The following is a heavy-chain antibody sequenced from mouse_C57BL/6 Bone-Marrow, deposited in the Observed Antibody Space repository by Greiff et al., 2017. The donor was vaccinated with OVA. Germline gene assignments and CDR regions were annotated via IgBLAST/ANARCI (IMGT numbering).Heavy chain of an antibody. CDR1: GFTFSDFY. V-gene: IGHV7-1*01. J-gene: IGHJ1*03. CDR2: SRNKANDYTT. CDR3: ARDARGYGSSSDWYFDV. D-gene: IGHD1-1*01. Sequence: EVKLVESGGGLVQSGRSLRLSCATSGFTFSDFYMEWVRQAPGKGLEWIAASRNKANDYTTEYSASVKGRFIVSRDTSQSILYLQMNALRAEDTAIYYCARDARGYGSSSDWYFDVWGTGTTVTVSS.